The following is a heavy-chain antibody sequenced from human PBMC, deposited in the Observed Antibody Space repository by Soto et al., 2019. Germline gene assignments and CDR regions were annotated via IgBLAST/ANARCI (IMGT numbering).Heavy chain of an antibody. D-gene: IGHD5-12*01. Sequence: PRASVKVSCKASGYTFTSYGISWVRQAPGQGLEWMGWISAYNGNTNYAQKLQGRVTMTTDTSTSTAYMELRSLRSDDTAVYYCAREAAYESGYDWKYYYYMDVWGKGTTVTVSS. CDR1: GYTFTSYG. V-gene: IGHV1-18*01. CDR3: AREAAYESGYDWKYYYYMDV. J-gene: IGHJ6*03. CDR2: ISAYNGNT.